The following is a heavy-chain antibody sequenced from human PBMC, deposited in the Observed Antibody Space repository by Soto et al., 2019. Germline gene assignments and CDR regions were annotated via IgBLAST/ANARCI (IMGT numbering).Heavy chain of an antibody. CDR3: ASFSPQNYYDSSVYYG. CDR2: IIPIFGTA. J-gene: IGHJ4*02. CDR1: GGTFSSYA. Sequence: ASVKVSCKASGGTFSSYAISWVRQAPGQGLEWMGGIIPIFGTANYAQKFQGRVTITADESTSTAYMERSSLRSEDTAVYYCASFSPQNYYDSSVYYGWGQGTLVTVSS. D-gene: IGHD3-22*01. V-gene: IGHV1-69*13.